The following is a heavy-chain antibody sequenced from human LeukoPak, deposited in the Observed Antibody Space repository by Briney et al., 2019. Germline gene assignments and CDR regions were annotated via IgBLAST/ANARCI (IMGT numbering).Heavy chain of an antibody. CDR3: ARGGYYDSSGYYGPDY. CDR2: INPNSGGT. J-gene: IGHJ4*02. V-gene: IGHV1-2*02. Sequence: ASVKVSCKTSGYTFTGYYMHWVRQAPGQGLEWMGWINPNSGGTNYAQKFQGRVTMTRDTSISTAYMELSSLRSDDTAVYYCARGGYYDSSGYYGPDYWGQGTLVTVSS. CDR1: GYTFTGYY. D-gene: IGHD3-22*01.